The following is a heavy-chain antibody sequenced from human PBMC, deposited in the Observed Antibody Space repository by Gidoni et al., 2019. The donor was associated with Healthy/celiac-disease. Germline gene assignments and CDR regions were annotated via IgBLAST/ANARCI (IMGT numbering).Heavy chain of an antibody. CDR3: ARDRYFQH. J-gene: IGHJ1*01. CDR2: IYYSGST. V-gene: IGHV4-59*01. Sequence: QVQLQESGPGLVKPSETLSLTCTVSGGSISSYYWSWIRQPPGKGLEWIGYIYYSGSTNYNPSLKRRVTISVDTSKNQFSLKLSSVTAADTAVYYCARDRYFQHWGQGTLVTVSS. CDR1: GGSISSYY.